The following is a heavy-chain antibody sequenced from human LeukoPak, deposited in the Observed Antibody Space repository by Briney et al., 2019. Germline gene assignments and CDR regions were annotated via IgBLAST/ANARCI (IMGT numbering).Heavy chain of an antibody. CDR2: INSDGTNI. Sequence: HPGGSLRLSCAASGFSFSNYWMHWVRHAPGKGLVWVSRINSDGTNIRYADSVKGRFTISRDNAKNTLYLQMNSLRAEDTAVYYCARDAYADFDYWGQGTLVTVSS. J-gene: IGHJ4*02. CDR1: GFSFSNYW. CDR3: ARDAYADFDY. V-gene: IGHV3-74*01. D-gene: IGHD2-2*01.